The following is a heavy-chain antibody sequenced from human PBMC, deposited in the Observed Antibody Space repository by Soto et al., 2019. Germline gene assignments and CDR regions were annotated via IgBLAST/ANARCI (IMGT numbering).Heavy chain of an antibody. V-gene: IGHV4-61*01. CDR3: AREFSNSPEAFDS. J-gene: IGHJ4*02. D-gene: IGHD6-6*01. Sequence: QVHLQESGPGQVKPSATRSLICTVSGGSVNSDTCYWSWIRQPPGRGLEWIGYIYYTGSTNYNPSLKSRVTISIDTSRNQFSLKLSSVTAADTAVYYCAREFSNSPEAFDSWGQGSLVTVSS. CDR2: IYYTGST. CDR1: GGSVNSDTCY.